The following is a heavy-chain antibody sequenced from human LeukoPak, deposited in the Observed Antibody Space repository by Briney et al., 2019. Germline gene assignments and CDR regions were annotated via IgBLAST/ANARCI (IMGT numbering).Heavy chain of an antibody. J-gene: IGHJ4*02. V-gene: IGHV1-8*01. CDR2: MSPASGNT. CDR3: ARVPGYS. Sequence: ASVKISCKASGYTFTSYDLNWVRRATGQGLEWMGWMSPASGNTGYAQEFQGRVTMTRDTSVSTAYMELNSLRSEDTAVYYCARVPGYSWGQGTLVTVSS. CDR1: GYTFTSYD. D-gene: IGHD6-13*01.